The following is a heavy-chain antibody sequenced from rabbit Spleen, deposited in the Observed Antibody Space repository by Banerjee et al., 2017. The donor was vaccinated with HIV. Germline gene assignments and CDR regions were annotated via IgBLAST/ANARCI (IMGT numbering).Heavy chain of an antibody. D-gene: IGHD1-1*01. CDR1: GFDFSSYG. CDR2: IDPIFDST. J-gene: IGHJ4*01. Sequence: QEQVVESGGGLVQPGGSLKLSCKTSGFDFSSYGVSWVRQAPGSGLEWIGYIDPIFDSTYYASWVNGRFTISSDNAQNTLYLQLNSLTAADTATYFCVRDYKFYFNLWGQGTLVTVS. CDR3: VRDYKFYFNL. V-gene: IGHV1S47*01.